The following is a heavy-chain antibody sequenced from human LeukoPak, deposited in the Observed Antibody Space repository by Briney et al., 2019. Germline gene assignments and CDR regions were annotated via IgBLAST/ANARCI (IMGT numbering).Heavy chain of an antibody. Sequence: GGSLRLSCAPSGFIFSDYWFHWVRQTPGQGLVWVAAINRDGTGTSHADSVRGRFAVSRDNAKNTLYLQLNSLRADDTAVYYCARGLSYAVAYGDYWGQGTLVTVSS. CDR1: GFIFSDYW. D-gene: IGHD6-19*01. V-gene: IGHV3-74*01. J-gene: IGHJ4*02. CDR3: ARGLSYAVAYGDY. CDR2: INRDGTGT.